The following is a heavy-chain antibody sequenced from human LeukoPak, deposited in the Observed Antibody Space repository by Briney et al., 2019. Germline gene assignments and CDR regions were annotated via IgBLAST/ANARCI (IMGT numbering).Heavy chain of an antibody. CDR3: AKDVGSSGWYKGVDY. Sequence: PGGSLRLSCAASGFTFSSYAMHWVRQAPGKGLEWVAVISYDGSNKYYADSVKGRFTISRDNSKNTLYLQMNSLRAEDTAVYYCAKDVGSSGWYKGVDYWGQGTLVTVSS. D-gene: IGHD6-19*01. CDR1: GFTFSSYA. J-gene: IGHJ4*02. CDR2: ISYDGSNK. V-gene: IGHV3-30-3*01.